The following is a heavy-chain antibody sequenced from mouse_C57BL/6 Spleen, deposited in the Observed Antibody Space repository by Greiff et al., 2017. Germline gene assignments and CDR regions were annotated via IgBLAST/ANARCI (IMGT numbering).Heavy chain of an antibody. CDR1: GYAFTNYL. Sequence: VQLQQSGAELVRPGTSVKVSCKASGYAFTNYLIEWVKQRPGQGLEWIGVINPGSGGTNYNEKFKGKATLTADKSSSTAYMQLSSMTSEDSAVYFCARSGYDEGFAYWGQGTLVTVSA. D-gene: IGHD2-2*01. CDR2: INPGSGGT. J-gene: IGHJ3*01. V-gene: IGHV1-54*01. CDR3: ARSGYDEGFAY.